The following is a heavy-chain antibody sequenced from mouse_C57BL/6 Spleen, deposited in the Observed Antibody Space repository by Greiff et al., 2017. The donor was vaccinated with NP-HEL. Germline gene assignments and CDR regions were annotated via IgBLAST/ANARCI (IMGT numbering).Heavy chain of an antibody. CDR1: GFSLTSYG. Sequence: VKLMESGPGLVAPSQSLSITCTVSGFSLTSYGVHWVRQPPGKGLEWLGVIWAGGSTNYNSALMSRLSISKDNSKSLVFLKMNSQQTDDTAMYYCARLEDIWGQGTTLTVSS. J-gene: IGHJ2*01. D-gene: IGHD1-3*01. CDR3: ARLEDI. V-gene: IGHV2-9*02. CDR2: IWAGGST.